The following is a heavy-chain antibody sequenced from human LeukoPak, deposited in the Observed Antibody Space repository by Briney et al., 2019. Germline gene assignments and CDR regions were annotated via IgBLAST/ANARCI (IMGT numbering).Heavy chain of an antibody. Sequence: ASVKVSCKASGGTFSSYAISWVRQAPGQGLEWMGGVIPIFGTANYAQKFQGRVTITTDESTSTAYMELSSLRSEDTAVYYCARVLSQLLIFDYWGQGTLVTVSS. CDR1: GGTFSSYA. CDR3: ARVLSQLLIFDY. CDR2: VIPIFGTA. D-gene: IGHD2-2*01. V-gene: IGHV1-69*05. J-gene: IGHJ4*02.